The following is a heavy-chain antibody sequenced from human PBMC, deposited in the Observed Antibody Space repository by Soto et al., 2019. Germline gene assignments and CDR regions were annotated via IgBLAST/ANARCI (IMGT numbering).Heavy chain of an antibody. CDR3: ARDRGPSSGYYPYWFDP. V-gene: IGHV1-69*12. Sequence: QVQLVQSGAEVKKPGSSVKVSCKASGGTFSNYAITWVRQAPGQGLEWMGGIIPIFGTANYAQKFQARVTITADELTSTAYMELSSLRSEDTAVHYCARDRGPSSGYYPYWFDPWGQGTLVTVSS. D-gene: IGHD3-22*01. CDR1: GGTFSNYA. J-gene: IGHJ5*02. CDR2: IIPIFGTA.